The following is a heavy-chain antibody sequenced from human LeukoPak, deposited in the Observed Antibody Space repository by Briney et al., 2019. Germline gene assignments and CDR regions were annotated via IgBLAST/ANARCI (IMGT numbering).Heavy chain of an antibody. CDR1: GGSISSSSYS. J-gene: IGHJ4*02. CDR2: IYYSGST. CDR3: ARTYYYDSSGYAYFDY. V-gene: IGHV4-39*01. Sequence: SETLSLTCTVSGGSISSSSYSWGWIRQPPGKGLEWIGSIYYSGSTYYNPSLKSRVTISVDASKNHFSLKLSSVTAADTAVYYCARTYYYDSSGYAYFDYWGQGTLVTVSS. D-gene: IGHD3-22*01.